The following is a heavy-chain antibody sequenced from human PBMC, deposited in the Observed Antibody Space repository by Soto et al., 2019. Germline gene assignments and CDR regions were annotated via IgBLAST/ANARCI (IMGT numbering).Heavy chain of an antibody. CDR1: GFTFGDYT. CDR2: ISRDGANI. J-gene: IGHJ4*02. D-gene: IGHD1-26*01. V-gene: IGHV3-43*01. Sequence: EVQLVESGGVVLQPGGSLRLSCAASGFTFGDYTMHWVRQAPGKGLEWVSLISRDGANINYADSVKGRFTISRDNSKNSLYLQMNSLRTEDTALYYCARVNRGGATLRIFDYWGQGTLVTVSS. CDR3: ARVNRGGATLRIFDY.